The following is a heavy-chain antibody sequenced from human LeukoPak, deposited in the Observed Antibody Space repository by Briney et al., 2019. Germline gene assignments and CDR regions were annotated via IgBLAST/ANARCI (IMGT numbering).Heavy chain of an antibody. Sequence: ASVKVSCKASGYTFTNYYMHWVRQAPGQGLEWMGIINPSGGSTSYAQKFQGRVTMTTDTSTSIVYMELRSLRSDDTAVYFCARGLRPDYWGQGTLVTVSS. D-gene: IGHD2-15*01. V-gene: IGHV1-46*01. J-gene: IGHJ4*02. CDR2: INPSGGST. CDR3: ARGLRPDY. CDR1: GYTFTNYY.